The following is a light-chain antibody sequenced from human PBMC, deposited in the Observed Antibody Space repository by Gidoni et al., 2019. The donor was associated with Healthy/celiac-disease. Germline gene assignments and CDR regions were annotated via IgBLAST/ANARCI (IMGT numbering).Light chain of an antibody. CDR2: DAS. Sequence: EIVLTQSPATLSLSPGERATLSCRASQSVSSYLAWYQQKPGQAPRLLIYDASNRATGIPARFSGSGSGTDFTLTISSLEPEDIAVYYCQQRSNWPALTFGGGTKVKIK. CDR3: QQRSNWPALT. CDR1: QSVSSY. V-gene: IGKV3-11*01. J-gene: IGKJ4*01.